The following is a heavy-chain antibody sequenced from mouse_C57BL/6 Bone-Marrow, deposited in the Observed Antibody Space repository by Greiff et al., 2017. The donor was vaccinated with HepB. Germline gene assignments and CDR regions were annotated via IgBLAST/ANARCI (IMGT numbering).Heavy chain of an antibody. J-gene: IGHJ1*03. Sequence: VQLQQPGAELVKPGASVKMSCKASGYTFTSYWITWVKQRPGQGLEWIGDIYPGSGSTNYNEKFKSKATLTVDTSSSTAYMQLSSLTSEDSALYYCARRYYGSSWYFDVWGTGTTVTVSS. CDR2: IYPGSGST. CDR3: ARRYYGSSWYFDV. CDR1: GYTFTSYW. V-gene: IGHV1-55*01. D-gene: IGHD1-1*01.